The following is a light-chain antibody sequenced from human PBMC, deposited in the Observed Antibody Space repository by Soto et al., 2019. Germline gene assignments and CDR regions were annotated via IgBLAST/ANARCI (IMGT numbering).Light chain of an antibody. J-gene: IGKJ1*01. CDR3: QQYGSSPRT. V-gene: IGKV3-20*01. CDR1: QSVSSSY. CDR2: GAS. Sequence: EIVLTQSPATLSVSPGERATLSCRASQSVSSSYLAWYQQRPGQAPRLLIHGASSRATGIPDRFSGSGSGTDFTLTISRLEPEDFAVYYCQQYGSSPRTFGQGTKVDIK.